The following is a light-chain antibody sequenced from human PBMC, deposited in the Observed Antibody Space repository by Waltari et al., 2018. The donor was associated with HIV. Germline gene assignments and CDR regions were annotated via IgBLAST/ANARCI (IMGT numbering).Light chain of an antibody. J-gene: IGLJ2*01. CDR1: NIGRKN. Sequence: YDLSQPLSVSVDLGQTARITWGGDNIGRKNVHWYQQKPGQAPVLVIYRSRNRPSGITDRISASKAGSMVTLIISRVQIEDEADYFCQVWDSRTVVFGGGTTLTVL. V-gene: IGLV3-9*01. CDR3: QVWDSRTVV. CDR2: RSR.